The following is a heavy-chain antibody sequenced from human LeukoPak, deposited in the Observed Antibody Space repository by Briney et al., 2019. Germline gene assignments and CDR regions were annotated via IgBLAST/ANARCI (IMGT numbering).Heavy chain of an antibody. CDR2: ISSSSSKI. V-gene: IGHV3-21*01. CDR1: GFTFSSYS. Sequence: KPGGSLRLSCAASGFTFSSYSMNWVRQAPGKGLEWVSSISSSSSKIYYADSVKGRFTISRDNAKNSLYLQMNSLRAEDTAVYYCARDPHSYNGFDYWGRGTLVTVSS. CDR3: ARDPHSYNGFDY. D-gene: IGHD1-14*01. J-gene: IGHJ4*02.